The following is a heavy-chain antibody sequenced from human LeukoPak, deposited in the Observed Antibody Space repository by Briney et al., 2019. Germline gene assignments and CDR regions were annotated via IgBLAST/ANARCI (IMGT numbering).Heavy chain of an antibody. V-gene: IGHV4-39*01. Sequence: SETLSLTCTVSGGSISSSSYYWGWIRQPPGKGLEWIGSIYYSGSTYYNPSLKSRVTISVDTSMDQFSLKLSSVTAADTAVYYCARVGATGISSTSWINWFDPWGQGTLVTVSS. CDR1: GGSISSSSYY. J-gene: IGHJ5*02. CDR2: IYYSGST. D-gene: IGHD2-2*01. CDR3: ARVGATGISSTSWINWFDP.